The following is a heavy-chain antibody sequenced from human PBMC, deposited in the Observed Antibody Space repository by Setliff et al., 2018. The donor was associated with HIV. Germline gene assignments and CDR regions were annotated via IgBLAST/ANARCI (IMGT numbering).Heavy chain of an antibody. V-gene: IGHV4-34*01. CDR3: ARDTGEYRFDY. CDR2: IDHSGST. D-gene: IGHD3-16*01. J-gene: IGHJ4*02. CDR1: DGSFSGYY. Sequence: PSETLSLTCAVYDGSFSGYYWSWIRQPPGKGLEWIGEIDHSGSTNYNPSLRSRVIMSMDTSKNQFSLKLSSVTAADTAVYYCARDTGEYRFDYWGQGTLVTVSS.